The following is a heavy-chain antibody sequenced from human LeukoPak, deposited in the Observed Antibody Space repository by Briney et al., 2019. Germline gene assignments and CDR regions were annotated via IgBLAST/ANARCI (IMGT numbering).Heavy chain of an antibody. CDR3: ARVGVAAKSSRYFDY. D-gene: IGHD2-15*01. Sequence: SETLSLTCTVSGGSISSGDYYWSWIRQHPGKGLEWIGYIHYSGSTYYNPSLKSRVTISVDTSEKQFSLKLSSVTAADTAVYYCARVGVAAKSSRYFDYWGQGTLVTVSS. CDR2: IHYSGST. J-gene: IGHJ4*02. CDR1: GGSISSGDYY. V-gene: IGHV4-31*03.